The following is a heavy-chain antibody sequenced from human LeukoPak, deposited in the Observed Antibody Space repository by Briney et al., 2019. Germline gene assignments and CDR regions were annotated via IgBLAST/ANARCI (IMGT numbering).Heavy chain of an antibody. D-gene: IGHD3-3*01. J-gene: IGHJ4*02. CDR1: GFTFSSYA. V-gene: IGHV3-30-3*01. CDR2: ISYDGSNK. Sequence: GRSLRLSCAASGFTFSSYAMHWVRQAPGKGLEWVAVISYDGSNKYYADSVKGRFTISRDNSKNTLYLQMNSLRAEDTAVYYCARESITIFGVVFDYWGQGTLVTVSS. CDR3: ARESITIFGVVFDY.